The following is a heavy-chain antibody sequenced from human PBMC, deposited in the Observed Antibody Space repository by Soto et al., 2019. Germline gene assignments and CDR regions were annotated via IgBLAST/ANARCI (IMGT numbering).Heavy chain of an antibody. Sequence: QVQLVQSGGEVKKPGASVKVSCKASGYTFSSYGINWVRQAPGQGLEWLGWISPYDGNTKYAQILQGRVSMTTDTSTKTAYMEVRSLRSDDTAGYYCARGGYYDSSGSRNYHYYGINAWGQGTTVTVSS. V-gene: IGHV1-18*01. J-gene: IGHJ6*02. CDR3: ARGGYYDSSGSRNYHYYGINA. CDR2: ISPYDGNT. CDR1: GYTFSSYG. D-gene: IGHD3-22*01.